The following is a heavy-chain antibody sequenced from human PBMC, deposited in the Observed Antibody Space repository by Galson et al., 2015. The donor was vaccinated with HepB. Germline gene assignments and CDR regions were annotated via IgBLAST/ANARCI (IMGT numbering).Heavy chain of an antibody. CDR3: ARVGWVTASFDY. CDR1: GGSISSSSYY. J-gene: IGHJ4*02. Sequence: LSLTCTVSGGSISSSSYYRGWIRQPPGKGLEWIGSIYYSGSTYYNPSLKSRVTISVDTSKNQFSLKLSSVTAADTAVYYCARVGWVTASFDYWGQGTLVTVSS. CDR2: IYYSGST. D-gene: IGHD2-21*02. V-gene: IGHV4-39*01.